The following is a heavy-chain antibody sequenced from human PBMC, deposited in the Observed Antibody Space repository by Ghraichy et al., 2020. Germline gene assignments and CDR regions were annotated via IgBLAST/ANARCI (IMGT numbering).Heavy chain of an antibody. Sequence: SETLSLTCAVYGGSFSGYYWSWIRQPPGKGLEWIGEINHSGSTNYNPSLKSRVTISVDTSKNQFSLKLSSVTAADTAVYYCARGAGAVAGRTMLDYWGQGNLVTVSS. CDR2: INHSGST. V-gene: IGHV4-34*01. J-gene: IGHJ4*02. CDR1: GGSFSGYY. D-gene: IGHD6-19*01. CDR3: ARGAGAVAGRTMLDY.